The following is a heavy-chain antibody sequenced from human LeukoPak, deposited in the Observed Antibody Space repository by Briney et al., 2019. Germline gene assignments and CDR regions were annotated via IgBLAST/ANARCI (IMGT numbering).Heavy chain of an antibody. D-gene: IGHD3-22*01. CDR2: LKQDGSEK. J-gene: IGHJ2*01. CDR1: GFTFSSYW. V-gene: IGHV3-7*01. CDR3: ARINYDSSGYLIDFDL. Sequence: GGSLRLSCAASGFTFSSYWMSWVSQAPGKGLEWVANLKQDGSEKYYVDSVKGRFTISRDNAKNSLYLQMNRLRAEDTAVYYCARINYDSSGYLIDFDLWGRGTLVTVSS.